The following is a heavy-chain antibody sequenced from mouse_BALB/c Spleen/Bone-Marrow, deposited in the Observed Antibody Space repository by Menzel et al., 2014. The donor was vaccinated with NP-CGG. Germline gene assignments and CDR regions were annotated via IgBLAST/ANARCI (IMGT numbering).Heavy chain of an antibody. CDR1: GFTFXSFG. V-gene: IGHV5-17*02. D-gene: IGHD4-1*01. Sequence: EVQRVESGGGLVQPGGSRKLSCAASGFTFXSFGMHWVRQAPEKGLEWIAYISSDSGAIFYADTVKGRFTISRDNPKNTLFLQMTSLRSEDTAIYFRTRGGNWEDFDYWGQGTTLTVSS. CDR2: ISSDSGAI. CDR3: TRGGNWEDFDY. J-gene: IGHJ2*01.